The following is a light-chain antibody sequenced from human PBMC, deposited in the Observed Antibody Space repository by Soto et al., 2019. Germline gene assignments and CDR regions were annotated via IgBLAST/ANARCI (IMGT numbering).Light chain of an antibody. J-gene: IGLJ3*02. CDR2: GNS. CDR1: SSNIGAGYA. V-gene: IGLV1-40*01. CDR3: QSYDSSLSGVV. Sequence: QAVVTQPPSVSGAPGQRVTISCTGSSSNIGAGYAVHWYQQLPKTAPKLLIYGNSNRPSGVPDRFSASKSGTSASLAITGLQAEDEADYYCQSYDSSLSGVVFGGGTKLTVL.